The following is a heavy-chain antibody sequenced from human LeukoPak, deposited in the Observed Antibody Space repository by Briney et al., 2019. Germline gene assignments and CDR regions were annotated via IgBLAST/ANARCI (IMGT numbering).Heavy chain of an antibody. V-gene: IGHV3-48*01. D-gene: IGHD3-10*01. CDR1: GFTFDDYA. Sequence: QSGGSLRLSCAASGFTFDDYAMHWVRQAPGKGLEWVSYISSSSSTIYYADSVKGRFTISRDNAKNSLYLQMNSLRAEDTAVYYCARGLKGYGSGSYYIGHSLDYWGQGTLVTVSS. J-gene: IGHJ4*02. CDR2: ISSSSSTI. CDR3: ARGLKGYGSGSYYIGHSLDY.